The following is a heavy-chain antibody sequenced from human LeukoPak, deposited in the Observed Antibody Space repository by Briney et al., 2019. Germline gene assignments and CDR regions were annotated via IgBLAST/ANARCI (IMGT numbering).Heavy chain of an antibody. V-gene: IGHV4-39*01. CDR1: GASISSNAYY. CDR3: ARNYDSSGYFSFDY. J-gene: IGHJ4*02. D-gene: IGHD3-22*01. Sequence: SETLSLTCTVSGASISSNAYYWTWIRQPPGKGLEWIGSIHYSGSTYYNPSLKSRVTISVDTSKNQFSLTLSSVTAADTAVYYCARNYDSSGYFSFDYWGQGTLVTVSS. CDR2: IHYSGST.